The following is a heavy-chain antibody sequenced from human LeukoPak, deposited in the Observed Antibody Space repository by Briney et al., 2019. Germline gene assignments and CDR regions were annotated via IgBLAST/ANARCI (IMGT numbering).Heavy chain of an antibody. J-gene: IGHJ4*02. V-gene: IGHV3-74*03. CDR1: GFTFSGYW. CDR2: INDGASYT. CDR3: AREAYGSGHRYSDF. Sequence: GGSLRLSCAASGFTFSGYWMHRVRQAPGKGLVWVSRINDGASYTTYADSVEGRFTISRDNAKNTLYLQMNSLRTEDTAMYFCAREAYGSGHRYSDFWGQGTLVTVSS. D-gene: IGHD6-19*01.